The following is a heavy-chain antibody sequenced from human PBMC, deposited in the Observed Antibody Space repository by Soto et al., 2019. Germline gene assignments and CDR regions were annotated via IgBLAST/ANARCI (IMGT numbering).Heavy chain of an antibody. Sequence: AGGSLRLSCAASGFTFSSYSMNWVRQAPGKGLEWVSYISSSSSTIYYADSVKGRFTISRDNAKNSLYLQMNSLRDEDTAVYYCARARYCSSTSCQPGFGILDYWGQGTLVTVSS. D-gene: IGHD2-2*01. CDR3: ARARYCSSTSCQPGFGILDY. CDR2: ISSSSSTI. CDR1: GFTFSSYS. J-gene: IGHJ4*02. V-gene: IGHV3-48*02.